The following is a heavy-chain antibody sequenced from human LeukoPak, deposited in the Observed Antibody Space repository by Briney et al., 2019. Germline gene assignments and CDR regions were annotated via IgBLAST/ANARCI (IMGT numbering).Heavy chain of an antibody. J-gene: IGHJ3*02. V-gene: IGHV1-2*06. CDR3: ASLGYCSGGSCYSLRAFDI. CDR2: INPNSGGT. Sequence: GASVKVSCKASGYTFTGYYMHWVRQAPGQGLEWMGRINPNSGGTNYAQKFQGRVTMTRDTSISTAYMEPSRLRSDDTAVYYCASLGYCSGGSCYSLRAFDIWGQGTMVTVSS. D-gene: IGHD2-15*01. CDR1: GYTFTGYY.